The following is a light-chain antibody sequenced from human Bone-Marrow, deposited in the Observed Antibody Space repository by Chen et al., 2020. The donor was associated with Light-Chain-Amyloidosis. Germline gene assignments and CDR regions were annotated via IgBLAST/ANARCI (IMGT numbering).Light chain of an antibody. V-gene: IGLV2-14*01. CDR1: SSDVGGDNH. CDR3: SSYTITNTLV. Sequence: SALTQPASASGSPGQSITISCPGTSSDVGGDNHVSWYQQHPDKAPKLMIYEVTNRPSWVPDRFSGSKSDNTASLTISGLQTEDEADYFCSSYTITNTLVFGSGTRVTVL. CDR2: EVT. J-gene: IGLJ1*01.